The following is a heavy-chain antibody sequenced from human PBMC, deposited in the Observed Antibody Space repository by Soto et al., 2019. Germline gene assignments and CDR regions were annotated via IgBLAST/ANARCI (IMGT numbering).Heavy chain of an antibody. CDR2: ISPYNDNA. Sequence: QVQLVQSGAEVKKPRASVKVSCKASGYTFTNNGITWVRQAPGQGLEWMGWISPYNDNANNAQQFQGRITMTTDTSTITAYMELRSLRSDDTAVYYCARGPYDFWSGDYYYFAMDVWGQGTTVTVSS. V-gene: IGHV1-18*04. CDR3: ARGPYDFWSGDYYYFAMDV. CDR1: GYTFTNNG. D-gene: IGHD3-3*01. J-gene: IGHJ6*02.